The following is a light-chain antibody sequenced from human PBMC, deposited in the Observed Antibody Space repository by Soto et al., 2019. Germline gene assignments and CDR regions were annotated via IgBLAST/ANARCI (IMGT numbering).Light chain of an antibody. J-gene: IGLJ2*01. CDR2: SNI. Sequence: QSVLTQPPSVSGAPGQRVTISCTGSSSNIGAGYDVHWYQQLPGTAPKLLTYSNINRPSGVPDRFSDSKSDTSASLASTGLQAEDEADYYCQSYDSSLTDVVFGGGTKVTVL. V-gene: IGLV1-40*01. CDR1: SSNIGAGYD. CDR3: QSYDSSLTDVV.